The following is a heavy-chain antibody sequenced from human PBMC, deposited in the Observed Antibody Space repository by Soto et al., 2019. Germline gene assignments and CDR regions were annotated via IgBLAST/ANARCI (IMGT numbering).Heavy chain of an antibody. CDR1: GFTFSSYG. V-gene: IGHV3-30*18. Sequence: GGSLRLSCAASGFTFSSYGMHWVRQAPGKGLEWVAVISYDGSNKYYADSVKGRFTISRDNSKNTLYLQMNSLRAEDTAVYYCAKARDFWSGYFHYYYMDVWGKGTTVTVSS. CDR3: AKARDFWSGYFHYYYMDV. CDR2: ISYDGSNK. J-gene: IGHJ6*03. D-gene: IGHD3-3*01.